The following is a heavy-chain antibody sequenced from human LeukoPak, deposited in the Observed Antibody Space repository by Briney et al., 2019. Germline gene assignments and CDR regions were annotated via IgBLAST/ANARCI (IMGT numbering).Heavy chain of an antibody. D-gene: IGHD1-26*01. Sequence: GGSLRLSCAASGFTFSSYWMSWVRQAPGKGLEWVATIKQDGSEMYYVDSVKGRFTISRDNAQNSLYLLMNSLRDEGAAVYFCASMWEGGYWGQGTLVTVSS. J-gene: IGHJ4*02. CDR2: IKQDGSEM. CDR1: GFTFSSYW. V-gene: IGHV3-7*01. CDR3: ASMWEGGY.